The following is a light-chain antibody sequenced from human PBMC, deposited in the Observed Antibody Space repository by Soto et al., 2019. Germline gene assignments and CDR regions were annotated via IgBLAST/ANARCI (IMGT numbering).Light chain of an antibody. J-gene: IGKJ5*01. V-gene: IGKV1-39*01. CDR3: QQSYSTPGT. Sequence: DLQMTESPSTVPVSAVDSVAGTGRASQTISSWLAWYQQKQGKAPKLLIYAASSLQSGVPSRFSGSGSGTDGTITISGLKTEDVATYYCQQSYSTPGTFGQGTRLEIK. CDR2: AAS. CDR1: QTISSW.